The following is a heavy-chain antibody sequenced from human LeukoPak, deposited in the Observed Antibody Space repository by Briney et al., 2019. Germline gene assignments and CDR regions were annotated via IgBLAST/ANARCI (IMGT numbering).Heavy chain of an antibody. V-gene: IGHV1-18*01. CDR2: ISAYNGNT. J-gene: IGHJ4*02. CDR3: ARCDYVWGNYRYRPILYFDF. Sequence: AASVKVSCKASGYTFTSYGISWVRQAPGQGLEWMGWISAYNGNTNYAQKLQGRVTMTTDTSTSTAYMELRSLRSDDTAVYYCARCDYVWGNYRYRPILYFDFWGQGTLVTVSS. CDR1: GYTFTSYG. D-gene: IGHD3-16*02.